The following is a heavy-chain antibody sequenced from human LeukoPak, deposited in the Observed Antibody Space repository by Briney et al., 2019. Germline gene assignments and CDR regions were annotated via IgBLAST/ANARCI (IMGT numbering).Heavy chain of an antibody. CDR1: GFTFDDYA. J-gene: IGHJ3*02. CDR2: ISWNSDYI. CDR3: AKDRSGNYFGAFDI. V-gene: IGHV3-9*01. Sequence: SLRLSCAASGFTFDDYAMHWVRQAPGKGLEWVSGISWNSDYIGYADSVKGRFTISRDNAKNSLYLQMNSLRAEDTALYYCAKDRSGNYFGAFDIWGQGTMVTVSS. D-gene: IGHD1-26*01.